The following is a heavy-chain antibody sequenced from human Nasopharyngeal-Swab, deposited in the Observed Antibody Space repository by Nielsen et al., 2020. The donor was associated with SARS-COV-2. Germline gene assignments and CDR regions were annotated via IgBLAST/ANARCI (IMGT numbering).Heavy chain of an antibody. CDR2: INPNSGGP. Sequence: ASVKVTCNASGYSFTGNYMHWVRQPAAQGLEWMGRINPNSGGPNYAQKFQGRVTMTRDTSISTAYMELSRLRSDDTAVYYCARESDSSGQWYFDLWGRGTLVTVSS. J-gene: IGHJ2*01. V-gene: IGHV1-2*06. D-gene: IGHD6-19*01. CDR1: GYSFTGNY. CDR3: ARESDSSGQWYFDL.